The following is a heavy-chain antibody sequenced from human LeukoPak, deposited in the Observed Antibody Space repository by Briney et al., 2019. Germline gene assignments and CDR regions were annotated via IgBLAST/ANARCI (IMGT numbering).Heavy chain of an antibody. CDR1: GDFITSGSGIFY. Sequence: TSETLSLTCTVSGDFITSGSGIFYWGWIRQSPGKGLEWIGSVFYSGSTSYNPSLKSRVTISVDTSKNQFSLRLSSVTAADTAVYYCARQGSSNWNYYFDYWGQGTLVTVSS. D-gene: IGHD6-13*01. J-gene: IGHJ4*02. CDR3: ARQGSSNWNYYFDY. V-gene: IGHV4-39*01. CDR2: VFYSGST.